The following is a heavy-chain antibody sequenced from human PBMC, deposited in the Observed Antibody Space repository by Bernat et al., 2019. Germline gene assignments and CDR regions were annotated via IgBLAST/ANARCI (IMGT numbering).Heavy chain of an antibody. J-gene: IGHJ5*02. CDR2: IYSDGST. CDR3: ARQDDFWSGFVV. V-gene: IGHV3-66*04. D-gene: IGHD3-3*01. CDR1: GFTVSSNY. Sequence: EVQLVESGGNLVQPGGSLRLSCAASGFTVSSNYMSWVRQAPGKGLEWVSTIYSDGSTYYADSVKGRFVSSRDNSKNTLFRNMGRLRADDMALYYCARQDDFWSGFVVWGQGTLVTVSS.